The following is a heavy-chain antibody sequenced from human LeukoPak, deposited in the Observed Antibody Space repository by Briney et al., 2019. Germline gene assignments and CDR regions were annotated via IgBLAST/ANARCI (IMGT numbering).Heavy chain of an antibody. Sequence: ESSETLSLTCAVYGGSFSGYYWSWIRQPPGKGLEWIGEINHSGSTNYNPSLKSRVTISVDTSKNQFSLKLSSVTAADTAVYYCARRPGRSYYMDVWGKGTTVTVSS. J-gene: IGHJ6*03. CDR3: ARRPGRSYYMDV. CDR2: INHSGST. CDR1: GGSFSGYY. V-gene: IGHV4-34*01. D-gene: IGHD3-10*01.